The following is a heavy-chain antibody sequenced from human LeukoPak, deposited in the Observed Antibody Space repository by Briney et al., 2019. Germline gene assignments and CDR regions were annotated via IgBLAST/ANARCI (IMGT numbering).Heavy chain of an antibody. V-gene: IGHV4-61*02. CDR3: ARASLAYYGSGSVNYYYYMDV. CDR1: GGSISSGSYY. J-gene: IGHJ6*03. CDR2: IYTSGST. D-gene: IGHD3-10*01. Sequence: SETLSLTCTVSGGSISSGSYYWRWIRQPAGKGLEWLGRIYTSGSTSYHPSLQSRVTITVDTAQNQFSLKLSSVTAADTAVYYCARASLAYYGSGSVNYYYYMDVWGKGTTVTISS.